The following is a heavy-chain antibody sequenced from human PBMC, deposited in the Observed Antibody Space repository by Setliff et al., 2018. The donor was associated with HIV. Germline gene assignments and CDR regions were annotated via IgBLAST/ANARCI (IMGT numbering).Heavy chain of an antibody. D-gene: IGHD3-10*01. Sequence: ASVKVSCKASGYKFTGYYLQWVRQAPGQGLEWMAWINPNSADTRIAQKFEGRVTMTWDNSKNTLYLEMSSLRPEDTAIYYCAKLLWFGESAFDIWGQGTMVTVSS. CDR1: GYKFTGYY. CDR2: INPNSADT. V-gene: IGHV1-2*02. CDR3: AKLLWFGESAFDI. J-gene: IGHJ3*02.